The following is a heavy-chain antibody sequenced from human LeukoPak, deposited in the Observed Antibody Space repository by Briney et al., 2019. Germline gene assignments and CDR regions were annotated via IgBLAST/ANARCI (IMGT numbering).Heavy chain of an antibody. CDR1: GGTFSSYA. CDR3: ARDRGDGYSLGDFDY. CDR2: IIPILDIP. J-gene: IGHJ4*02. Sequence: ASVKVSCKASGGTFSSYAISWVRQAPGQGLEWMGRIIPILDIPNYAQKFKGRITITADKSTSTAHMELSNLRSEDTAVYYCARDRGDGYSLGDFDYWGQGTLVTVSS. V-gene: IGHV1-69*04. D-gene: IGHD5-24*01.